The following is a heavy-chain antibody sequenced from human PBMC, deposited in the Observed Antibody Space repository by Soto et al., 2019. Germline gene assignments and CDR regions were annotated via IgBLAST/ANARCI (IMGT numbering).Heavy chain of an antibody. Sequence: ASVKVSCKASGYTFTSYAMHWVRQAPGQRLEWMGWINAGNGNTKYSQKFQGRVTITRDTSASTAYMELSSLRSEDTAVYYCAREGGYSYGLEFDYWGQGTLGTVSS. V-gene: IGHV1-3*01. D-gene: IGHD5-18*01. CDR3: AREGGYSYGLEFDY. CDR2: INAGNGNT. J-gene: IGHJ4*02. CDR1: GYTFTSYA.